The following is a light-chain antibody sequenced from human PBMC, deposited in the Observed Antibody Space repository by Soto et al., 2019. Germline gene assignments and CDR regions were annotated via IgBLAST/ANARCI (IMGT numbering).Light chain of an antibody. Sequence: DIQMTQSPSSVSASVGDRVTITCRASQDISDWLAWHQQKPGEAPKLLIYAATTLHSGVPSRFSGSGSGTDFTLTISSLQPEDFATYYCQQGQTFPLRFGGGTKVEIK. V-gene: IGKV1-12*01. CDR2: AAT. CDR1: QDISDW. J-gene: IGKJ4*02. CDR3: QQGQTFPLR.